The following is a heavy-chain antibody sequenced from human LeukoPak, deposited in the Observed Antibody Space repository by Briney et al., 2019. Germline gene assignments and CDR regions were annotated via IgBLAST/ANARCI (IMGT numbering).Heavy chain of an antibody. CDR2: ISGYNGNT. V-gene: IGHV1-18*01. J-gene: IGHJ3*02. CDR1: GYTFTSYC. Sequence: GASVKVSCKASGYTFTSYCITWVRQAPGQGLEWMGWISGYNGNTKYALKLQGRVTLTTDTSTSTAYMDLRSLRSDDTAVYYCARERNYYGSSLDAFDIWGQGTMVTVSS. CDR3: ARERNYYGSSLDAFDI. D-gene: IGHD3-10*01.